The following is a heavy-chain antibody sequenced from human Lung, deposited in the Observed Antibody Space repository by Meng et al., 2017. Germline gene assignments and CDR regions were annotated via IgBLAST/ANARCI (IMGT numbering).Heavy chain of an antibody. CDR2: ISGSGSSP. Sequence: EAHLGESGGGLVKPGGSLRLSCAGSGFTFSRYAMSWVRQAPGKGLEWVSAISGSGSSPYYADSVKGRFTISRDNSKNTLYLQMNSLRAEDTAVYYCAKKGWLYWGSGDDYWGQGTLVTVSS. CDR1: GFTFSRYA. V-gene: IGHV3-23*04. J-gene: IGHJ4*02. D-gene: IGHD7-27*01. CDR3: AKKGWLYWGSGDDY.